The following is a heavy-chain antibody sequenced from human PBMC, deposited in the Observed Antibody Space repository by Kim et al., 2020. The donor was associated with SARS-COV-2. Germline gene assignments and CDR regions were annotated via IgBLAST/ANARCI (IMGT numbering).Heavy chain of an antibody. CDR2: INSDGSSI. CDR3: LRDPST. Sequence: GGSLRLSCSASGFSFSDYYMTWIRQAPGKGLEWVAYINSDGSSINYADSVNGRFTISKDNTKKSLSLQMNSLTLEDTAVYYCLRDPSTRGLGTLVTVA. CDR1: GFSFSDYY. J-gene: IGHJ1*01. V-gene: IGHV3-11*01.